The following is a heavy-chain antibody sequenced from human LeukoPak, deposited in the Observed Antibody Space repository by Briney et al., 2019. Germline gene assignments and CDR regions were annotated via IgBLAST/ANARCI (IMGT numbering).Heavy chain of an antibody. CDR1: GVTLSTYA. Sequence: PGGSLRLSCAASGVTLSTYAMSWARQAPGKGLEWVSAISGSGVSTYYADSVKGRFTISRDNSKNTLYLQMNSLRAEDTAVYYCAKDLSRDIVVVLDYWGQGTLVTVSS. J-gene: IGHJ4*02. CDR3: AKDLSRDIVVVLDY. D-gene: IGHD2-2*01. V-gene: IGHV3-23*01. CDR2: ISGSGVST.